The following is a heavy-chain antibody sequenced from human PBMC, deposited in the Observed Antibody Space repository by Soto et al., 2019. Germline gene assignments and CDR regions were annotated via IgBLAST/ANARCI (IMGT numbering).Heavy chain of an antibody. Sequence: EVQLVESGGGLVQPGGSLRLSCVASGFTFSTDSMNWVRQAPGKGLEWVAHISTSGATRYYADSVKGRFTISRDNAKTSLDLQMDSLRTEDTAVYYCARFFGSGFDYWGQGTLVTVSS. CDR3: ARFFGSGFDY. D-gene: IGHD6-19*01. J-gene: IGHJ4*02. CDR2: ISTSGATR. CDR1: GFTFSTDS. V-gene: IGHV3-48*01.